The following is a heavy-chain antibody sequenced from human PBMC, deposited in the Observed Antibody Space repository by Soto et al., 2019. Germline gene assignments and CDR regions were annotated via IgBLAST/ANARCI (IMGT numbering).Heavy chain of an antibody. V-gene: IGHV4-4*07. J-gene: IGHJ5*02. CDR2: VYTSGAT. CDR1: GDSFSGSY. Sequence: PXETLYLTCTVSGDSFSGSYWSWIRQPAGKGLEWIGRVYTSGATDYNPSLTSRVTVSVDTSRNQFSLKLRFVTAADTAVYYCAREAAETVGDGYWCDPWGQGTLVTVSS. CDR3: AREAAETVGDGYWCDP. D-gene: IGHD6-13*01.